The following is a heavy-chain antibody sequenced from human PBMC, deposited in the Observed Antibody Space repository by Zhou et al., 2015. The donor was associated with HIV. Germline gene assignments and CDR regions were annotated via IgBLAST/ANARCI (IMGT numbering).Heavy chain of an antibody. V-gene: IGHV1-2*04. J-gene: IGHJ4*02. D-gene: IGHD6-13*01. Sequence: QVQLVQSGAEVKKPGASVKVSCKASGYTFTGYYMHWVRQAPGQGLEWMGWINPNSGGTNYAQKFQGWVTMTRDTSISTAYMELSRLRSDDTAVYYCARVRMGSSSWASWDYWGQGTLVTVSS. CDR3: ARVRMGSSSWASWDY. CDR1: GYTFTGYY. CDR2: INPNSGGT.